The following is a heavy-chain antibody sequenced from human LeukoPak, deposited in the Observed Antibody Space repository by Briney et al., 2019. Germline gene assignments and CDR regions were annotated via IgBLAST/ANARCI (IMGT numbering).Heavy chain of an antibody. J-gene: IGHJ3*02. CDR1: GFTFRSYA. D-gene: IGHD3-22*01. V-gene: IGHV3-23*01. Sequence: GGSLRLSCAASGFTFRSYAMTWVRQAPGKGLEWVSAISGSGGSTYYADSVTGRFTISRDNFKNTLYLQMNSLRAEDTAVYYCAKDQGFTMIVVVITHDAFDIWGQGTMVTVSS. CDR3: AKDQGFTMIVVVITHDAFDI. CDR2: ISGSGGST.